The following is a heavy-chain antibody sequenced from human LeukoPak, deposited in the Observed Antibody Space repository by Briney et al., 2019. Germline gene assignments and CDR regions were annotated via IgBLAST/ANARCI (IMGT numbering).Heavy chain of an antibody. D-gene: IGHD1-1*01. CDR2: FDPEDGET. CDR1: GYTLTELS. J-gene: IGHJ5*02. V-gene: IGHV1-24*01. CDR3: ATRLTPRWNPLSWFDP. Sequence: GASVKVSCKVSGYTLTELSMHWVRQAPGKGLEWMGGFDPEDGETIYAQKFQGRVTMTEDTSTDTAYMELSSLRSEDTAVYYCATRLTPRWNPLSWFDPWGQGTLVTVSS.